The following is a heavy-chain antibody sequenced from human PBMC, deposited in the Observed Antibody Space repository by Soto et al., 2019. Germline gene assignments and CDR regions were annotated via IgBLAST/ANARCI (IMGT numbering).Heavy chain of an antibody. D-gene: IGHD3-10*01. CDR2: IWYDGSNK. CDR3: ARSATYGSGSYYYYYGMDV. CDR1: GFSFSSYG. Sequence: GFLRLSCAASGFSFSSYGMHWVRQAPGKGLEWVAVIWYDGSNKYYADSVKGRFTISRDNSKNTLYLQMNSLRAEDTAVYYCARSATYGSGSYYYYYGMDVWGQGTTVTVSS. V-gene: IGHV3-33*01. J-gene: IGHJ6*02.